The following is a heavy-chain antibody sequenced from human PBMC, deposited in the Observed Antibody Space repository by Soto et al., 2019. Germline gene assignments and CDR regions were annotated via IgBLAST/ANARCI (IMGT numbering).Heavy chain of an antibody. J-gene: IGHJ3*02. Sequence: GASVKVSCKASGGTFSSYTISWARQAPGQGLEWMGRIIPILGIANYAQKFQGRVTITADKSTSTAYMELSSLRSDDTAVYYCARPGYYDSSGYKRGNAFDIWGQGTMVTVSS. CDR2: IIPILGIA. V-gene: IGHV1-69*02. CDR3: ARPGYYDSSGYKRGNAFDI. D-gene: IGHD3-22*01. CDR1: GGTFSSYT.